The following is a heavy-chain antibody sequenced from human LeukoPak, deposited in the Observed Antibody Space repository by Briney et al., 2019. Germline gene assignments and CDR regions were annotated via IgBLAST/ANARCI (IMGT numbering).Heavy chain of an antibody. CDR1: GFTFSSYS. V-gene: IGHV3-21*01. J-gene: IGHJ4*02. CDR2: ISSSSSYI. CDR3: AGDPRGYCSSTSCYPYFDY. D-gene: IGHD2-2*01. Sequence: PGGSLRLSCAASGFTFSSYSMNWVRQAPGKGLEWVSSISSSSSYIYYADSVKGRFTISRDNAKNSLYLQMNSLRAEDTAVYYCAGDPRGYCSSTSCYPYFDYWGQGTLVTVSS.